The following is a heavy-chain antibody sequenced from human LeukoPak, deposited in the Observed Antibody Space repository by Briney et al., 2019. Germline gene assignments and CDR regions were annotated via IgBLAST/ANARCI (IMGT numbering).Heavy chain of an antibody. V-gene: IGHV4-39*01. CDR3: ARYVVYGSGKYYFDY. CDR1: GGSVSSTTYY. Sequence: SQTLSLTCTVSGGSVSSTTYYWSWIRQPPGKGLEWIASINYSGSTYYNPSLKSRVTISVDTSENQFSLKLSSVTAADTAVYYCARYVVYGSGKYYFDYWGQGTLVTVSS. CDR2: INYSGST. J-gene: IGHJ4*02. D-gene: IGHD3-10*01.